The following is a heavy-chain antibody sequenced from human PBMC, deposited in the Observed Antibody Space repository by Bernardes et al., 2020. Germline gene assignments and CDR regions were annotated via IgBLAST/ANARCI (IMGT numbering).Heavy chain of an antibody. CDR2: IYSGGST. V-gene: IGHV3-53*01. CDR3: ARNNEEPSGILPHDAFDI. CDR1: GFTVSSNY. Sequence: GGSLRLSCAASGFTVSSNYMSWVRQAPGKGLEWVSVIYSGGSTYYADSVKGRFTISRDNSKNTLYLQMNSLRAEDTAVYYCARNNEEPSGILPHDAFDIWGQGTMVTVSS. J-gene: IGHJ3*02. D-gene: IGHD1-1*01.